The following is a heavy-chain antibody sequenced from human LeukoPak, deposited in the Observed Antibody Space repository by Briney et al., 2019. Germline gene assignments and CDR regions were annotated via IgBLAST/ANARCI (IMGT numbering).Heavy chain of an antibody. Sequence: SETLSLTCTVSGGSVSSGSYYWSWIRQPPGKGLEWIGYLYYSGSTNYNPSLKGRVTISVDTSKNQFSLKLTSVTAADTAVYYCARGSYYDRPSRSRVEYWGQGTLVTVSS. V-gene: IGHV4-61*01. D-gene: IGHD3-22*01. CDR2: LYYSGST. J-gene: IGHJ4*02. CDR3: ARGSYYDRPSRSRVEY. CDR1: GGSVSSGSYY.